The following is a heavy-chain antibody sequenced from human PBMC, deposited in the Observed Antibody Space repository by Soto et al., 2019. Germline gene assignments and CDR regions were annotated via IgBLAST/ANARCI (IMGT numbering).Heavy chain of an antibody. CDR2: ISYDGSNK. J-gene: IGHJ6*03. D-gene: IGHD2-2*02. CDR3: AKSPRVVPAARPDYYYYYMDV. CDR1: GFTFSSYG. V-gene: IGHV3-30*18. Sequence: QVQLVESGGGVVQPGRSLRLSCAASGFTFSSYGMHWVRQAPGKGLEWVAVISYDGSNKYYADSVKGRFTISRDNSKNTLYLQMNSLRAEDTAVYYCAKSPRVVPAARPDYYYYYMDVWGKGTTVTVSS.